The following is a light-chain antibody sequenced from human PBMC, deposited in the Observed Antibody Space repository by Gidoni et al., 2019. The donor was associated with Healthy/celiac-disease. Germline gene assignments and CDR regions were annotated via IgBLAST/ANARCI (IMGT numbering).Light chain of an antibody. CDR1: QSISSY. J-gene: IGKJ1*01. CDR3: QQSYSTPWT. V-gene: IGKV1-39*01. Sequence: DIQMTQSPSSLSASVGDSVTITCRASQSISSYLNWYQQKPGKAPKLLNYAPSSVQSGVPSRFSGSGSGTVFTLTISSLQPEDFATYYRQQSYSTPWTFGQGTKVEIK. CDR2: APS.